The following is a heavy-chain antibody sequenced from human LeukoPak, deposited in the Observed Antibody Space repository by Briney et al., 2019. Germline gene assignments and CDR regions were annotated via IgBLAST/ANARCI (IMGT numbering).Heavy chain of an antibody. J-gene: IGHJ4*02. CDR2: INIDGSTT. CDR1: GFTFSNYG. V-gene: IGHV3-74*01. Sequence: GGSLRLSCAASGFTFSNYGMYWVRQAPGKGLVWVSRINIDGSTTNYADSVKGRFTISRDNAKNSLYLQMNSLRAEDTAVYYCARASGDIVETATMGSYWGQGTLVTVSS. CDR3: ARASGDIVETATMGSY. D-gene: IGHD5-18*01.